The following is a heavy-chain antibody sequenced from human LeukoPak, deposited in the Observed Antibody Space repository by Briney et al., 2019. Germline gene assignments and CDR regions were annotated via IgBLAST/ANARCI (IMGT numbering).Heavy chain of an antibody. D-gene: IGHD1-26*01. V-gene: IGHV4-34*01. CDR2: INHSGST. Sequence: SETLSLTCTVSGGSISSYYWSWIRQPPGKGLEWIGEINHSGSTNYNPSLKSRVTISVDTSKSQFSLKLSSVTAADTAVYYCARGLIVGATCDYWGQGTLVTVSS. CDR1: GGSISSYY. J-gene: IGHJ4*02. CDR3: ARGLIVGATCDY.